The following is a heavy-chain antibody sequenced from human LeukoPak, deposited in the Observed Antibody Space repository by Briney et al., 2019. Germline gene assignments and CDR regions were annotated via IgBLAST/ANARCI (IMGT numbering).Heavy chain of an antibody. Sequence: GGSLRLSCAASGFTCDDYDMHWVRQAAGKGLEWVSLISGGGGSTYYADSVKGRFTISRDNSKNSLYMQMNSLRTEDTALYYCANDCTPPYWGQGTLVSVSS. V-gene: IGHV3-43*02. J-gene: IGHJ4*02. CDR2: ISGGGGST. CDR1: GFTCDDYD. CDR3: ANDCTPPY.